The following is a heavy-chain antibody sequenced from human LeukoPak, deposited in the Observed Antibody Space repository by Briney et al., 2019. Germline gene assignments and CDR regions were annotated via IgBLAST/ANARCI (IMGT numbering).Heavy chain of an antibody. CDR1: GFSFSSYA. CDR2: ISGSGFST. J-gene: IGHJ4*02. D-gene: IGHD6-19*01. CDR3: AKDVMVAVAVTYFYY. V-gene: IGHV3-23*01. Sequence: GGSLRLSCAASGFSFSSYAMNWVRQSPGKGLEGVSVISGSGFSTNYANSVKGRVTISRNNSKNTLNLQMNSQRAGDTAVYYCAKDVMVAVAVTYFYYWGQGTLVTVSS.